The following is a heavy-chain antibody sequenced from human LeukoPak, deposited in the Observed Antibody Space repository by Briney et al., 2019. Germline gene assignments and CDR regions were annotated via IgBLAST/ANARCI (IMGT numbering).Heavy chain of an antibody. J-gene: IGHJ4*02. V-gene: IGHV3-7*01. Sequence: GSLRLSCGASGFTFSSYWMSWVRQAPGKGLEWVANIKQDGREKYYVDSVKGRFTISRDNAKNSLYLQMNSLRAEDTAVYYCARFRTAMQLWKGCYFDYWGQGTLVTVSS. CDR3: ARFRTAMQLWKGCYFDY. CDR1: GFTFSSYW. CDR2: IKQDGREK. D-gene: IGHD5-18*01.